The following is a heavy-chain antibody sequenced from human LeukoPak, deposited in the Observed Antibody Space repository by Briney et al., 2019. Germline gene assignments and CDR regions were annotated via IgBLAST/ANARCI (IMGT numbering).Heavy chain of an antibody. CDR2: IYTTGVT. D-gene: IGHD1-7*01. CDR1: GGSIRSYY. Sequence: SETLSLTCTVSGGSIRSYYWNWIRRPAGKGLEWIGRIYTTGVTNYNPSLKSRVTMSVDTSKNDFSLKLSSVTAADTAVYYCARDRDWNYWFDAWGQGTLVTVST. CDR3: ARDRDWNYWFDA. J-gene: IGHJ5*02. V-gene: IGHV4-4*07.